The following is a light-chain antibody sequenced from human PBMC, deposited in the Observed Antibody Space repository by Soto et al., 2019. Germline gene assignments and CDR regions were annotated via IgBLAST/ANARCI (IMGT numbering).Light chain of an antibody. V-gene: IGKV3-15*01. CDR1: QSVSSN. CDR3: QQYNNWLIT. J-gene: IGKJ5*01. CDR2: GAS. Sequence: EIVLTLSPGTLSLSPGERATLSCRASQSVSSNLAWYQQKPGQAPRLLIYGASTRATGIPARFSGSGSGTEFTLTISSLQSEDFAVYYCQQYNNWLITFGQGTRLEIK.